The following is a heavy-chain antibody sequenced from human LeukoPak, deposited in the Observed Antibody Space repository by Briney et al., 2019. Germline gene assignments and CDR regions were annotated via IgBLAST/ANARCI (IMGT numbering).Heavy chain of an antibody. CDR3: AHSVHDYYDSSALLNWFDP. V-gene: IGHV2-5*01. J-gene: IGHJ5*02. D-gene: IGHD3-22*01. CDR2: IYWNNDK. CDR1: GFSLSGTGVS. Sequence: ESGPTLVKPTQSLTLTCTISGFSLSGTGVSVGWIRQPPGKALEWLALIYWNNDKRYSPSLKSRLTITKNTSKNQVVLTMTDMDPVDSATYYCAHSVHDYYDSSALLNWFDPWGQGILVTVSS.